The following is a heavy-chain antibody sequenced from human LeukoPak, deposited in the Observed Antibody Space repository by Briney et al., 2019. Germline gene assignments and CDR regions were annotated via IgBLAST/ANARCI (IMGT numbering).Heavy chain of an antibody. J-gene: IGHJ4*02. V-gene: IGHV3-23*01. CDR2: ISGSGGST. CDR3: AKSTEYYFDY. CDR1: GFTFNSYA. Sequence: PGGSQRLSCAASGFTFNSYAMSWVRQAPGKGLEWVSAISGSGGSTYYADSVKGRFTISRDNSKNTLYLQMNSLRAEDTAVYYCAKSTEYYFDYWGQGTLVTVSS. D-gene: IGHD5/OR15-5a*01.